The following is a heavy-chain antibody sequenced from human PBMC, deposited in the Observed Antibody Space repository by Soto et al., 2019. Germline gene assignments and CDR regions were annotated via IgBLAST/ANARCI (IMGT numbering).Heavy chain of an antibody. CDR1: GYSFTSYW. D-gene: IGHD6-13*01. J-gene: IGHJ6*02. CDR3: ARSIAAAGPTYYYGMDV. CDR2: IDPSDSYT. Sequence: RGESLKISCKGSGYSFTSYWISWVRQMPGKGLEWMGRIDPSDSYTNYSPSFQGHVTISADKSFSTAYLQWSSLKASDTAMYYCARSIAAAGPTYYYGMDVWGQGTTVTVS. V-gene: IGHV5-10-1*01.